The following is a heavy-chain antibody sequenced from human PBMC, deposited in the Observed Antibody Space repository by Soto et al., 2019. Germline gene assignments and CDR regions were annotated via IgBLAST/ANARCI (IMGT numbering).Heavy chain of an antibody. Sequence: GGALRLSCAASGFTFSSYGMHWVRQAPGKGLEWVAVISYGGSNKYYAASEKRRFTISSDNSKNTLYLQMTSTRADHTAVYYCSGLKISHGARWGQGTLVTVSS. CDR3: SGLKISHGAR. D-gene: IGHD3-10*01. CDR1: GFTFSSYG. V-gene: IGHV3-30*03. J-gene: IGHJ4*02. CDR2: ISYGGSNK.